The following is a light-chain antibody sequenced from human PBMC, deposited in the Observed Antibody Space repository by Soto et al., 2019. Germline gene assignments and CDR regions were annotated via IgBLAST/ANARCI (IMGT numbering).Light chain of an antibody. Sequence: EIVLTKSPGTLSLSPGERATLSCRASQSVSNNYLAWYQQKPGQAPMLLIYGASNRATGIPDRFSGSGSGTDVTLTISRLEPEDFAVYYCQQYGSAGTFGQGTKVEIK. J-gene: IGKJ1*01. CDR3: QQYGSAGT. V-gene: IGKV3-20*01. CDR2: GAS. CDR1: QSVSNNY.